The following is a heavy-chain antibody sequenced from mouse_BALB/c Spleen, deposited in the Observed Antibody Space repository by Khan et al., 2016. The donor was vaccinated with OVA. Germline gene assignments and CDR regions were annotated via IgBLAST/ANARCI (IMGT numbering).Heavy chain of an antibody. Sequence: EVELVEFGGGLVKPGGSLKLSCAASGFTFSSFSMSWVRQTPEKRLEWVATISSGGDNTYYPDSVKGRFTISRDNAKNNLYMQMSSLRSEDTALYYCARAYYGAFAYWGQGTLVTVSA. CDR3: ARAYYGAFAY. CDR2: ISSGGDNT. CDR1: GFTFSSFS. D-gene: IGHD1-1*02. V-gene: IGHV5-9*03. J-gene: IGHJ3*01.